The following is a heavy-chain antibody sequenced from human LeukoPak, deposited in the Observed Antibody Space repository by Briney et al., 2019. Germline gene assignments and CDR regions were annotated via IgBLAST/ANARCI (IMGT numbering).Heavy chain of an antibody. V-gene: IGHV1-69*05. CDR2: IIPIFGTT. D-gene: IGHD6-13*01. CDR1: GGTFSSYA. Sequence: ASVKVSCKASGGTFSSYAIRWVRQAPGQGLEWMGGIIPIFGTTNYAQMFQGRVTITTDESTSTAYMELSSLRSEDTAVYYCARESAAAGTFVYWGQGTLVTVSS. CDR3: ARESAAAGTFVY. J-gene: IGHJ4*02.